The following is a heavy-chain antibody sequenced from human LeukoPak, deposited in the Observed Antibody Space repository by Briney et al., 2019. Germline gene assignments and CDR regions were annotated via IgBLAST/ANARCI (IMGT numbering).Heavy chain of an antibody. CDR3: ARAGGSYSFDY. D-gene: IGHD1-26*01. Sequence: PSETLSLTCTVSGGSISTYYWNWLRQPPGKGLEWIGYIDYSGTANINPPLKSRGTLSIDTSRNQFSLKLSSVTAADTAMYYCARAGGSYSFDYWGQGSRVTVSS. CDR2: IDYSGTA. V-gene: IGHV4-59*01. CDR1: GGSISTYY. J-gene: IGHJ4*02.